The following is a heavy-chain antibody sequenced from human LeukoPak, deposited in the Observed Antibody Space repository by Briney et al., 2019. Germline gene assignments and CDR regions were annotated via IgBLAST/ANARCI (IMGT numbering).Heavy chain of an antibody. V-gene: IGHV3-74*01. CDR2: IKSEGSST. Sequence: GGSLRLSCAASGFTFSNYWMHWVRHVPGRGLVWVSRIKSEGSSTTYADSVKGRFTLSRDNARHTLYLQMNSLRAEDTAMYYCAKGARGNSYGYEAADYWGQGTLVTVSS. CDR1: GFTFSNYW. J-gene: IGHJ4*02. CDR3: AKGARGNSYGYEAADY. D-gene: IGHD5-18*01.